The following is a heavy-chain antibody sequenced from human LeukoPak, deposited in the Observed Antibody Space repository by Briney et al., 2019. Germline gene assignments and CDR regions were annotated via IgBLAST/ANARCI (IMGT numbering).Heavy chain of an antibody. CDR2: INHSGST. D-gene: IGHD2-2*01. J-gene: IGHJ5*02. V-gene: IGHV4-34*01. CDR1: GGSFSGYY. CDR3: ARGYCSSTSCYVFDP. Sequence: PSETLSLTCAVYGGSFSGYYWSWLRQPPGKGLEWIGEINHSGSTNYNPSLKSRVTISVDTSKNQFSLKLSSVTAADTAVYYCARGYCSSTSCYVFDPWGQGTLVTVSS.